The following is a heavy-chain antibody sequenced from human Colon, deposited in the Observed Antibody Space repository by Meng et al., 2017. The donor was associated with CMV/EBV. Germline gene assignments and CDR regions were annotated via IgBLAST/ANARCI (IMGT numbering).Heavy chain of an antibody. CDR2: IAPSGNSM. Sequence: GESLKISCAASGFTFTDYFIIWIRQAPGEGLQWISHIAPSGNSMNYADSVKGRFTISRDNAKKSLYLQMNSLRADDTAVYYCAKELFTGSGSALDIWGQGTMVTVSS. J-gene: IGHJ3*02. D-gene: IGHD3-9*01. CDR1: GFTFTDYF. V-gene: IGHV3-11*01. CDR3: AKELFTGSGSALDI.